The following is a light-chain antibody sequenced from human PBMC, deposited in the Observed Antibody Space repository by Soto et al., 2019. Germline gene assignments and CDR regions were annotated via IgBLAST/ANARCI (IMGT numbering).Light chain of an antibody. J-gene: IGKJ1*01. CDR1: QSVRGN. Sequence: IIITQSPSTVSVSPGERATLPCRASQSVRGNLAWYQQKPGQSPRLLIYGASTRATGIPARFSGSGSGTDVTLTISRLEPEDFAVYYCQQYGSSGTFGQGTKVDIK. CDR3: QQYGSSGT. CDR2: GAS. V-gene: IGKV3-15*01.